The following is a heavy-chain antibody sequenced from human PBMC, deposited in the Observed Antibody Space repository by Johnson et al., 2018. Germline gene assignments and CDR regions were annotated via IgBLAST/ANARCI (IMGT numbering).Heavy chain of an antibody. CDR2: ISGSGGST. Sequence: EVQLVESGGGLVQPGGSLRLSCVASGFPFRSYAMSWVRQAPGKGLEWVSAISGSGGSTYYADSVKGRFTISRDNSKNTLYLQMNSLRAEDTAVYYCAKEPYGEDAFDIWGQGTMVTVSS. CDR3: AKEPYGEDAFDI. D-gene: IGHD4-17*01. CDR1: GFPFRSYA. V-gene: IGHV3-23*04. J-gene: IGHJ3*02.